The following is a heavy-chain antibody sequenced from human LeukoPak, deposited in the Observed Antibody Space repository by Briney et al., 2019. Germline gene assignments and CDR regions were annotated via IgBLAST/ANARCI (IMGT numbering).Heavy chain of an antibody. CDR3: ARDRGINWFDP. CDR2: INTDGTNT. CDR1: GYTFTNYW. Sequence: GGSLRLSCAASGYTFTNYWMHWVRQAPGKGLVWVSRINTDGTNTIYADSVRGRFTVSRDNAKNTLYLQVDSLRAEDTAVYYCARDRGINWFDPWGQGTLVAVSS. D-gene: IGHD3-16*01. J-gene: IGHJ5*02. V-gene: IGHV3-74*01.